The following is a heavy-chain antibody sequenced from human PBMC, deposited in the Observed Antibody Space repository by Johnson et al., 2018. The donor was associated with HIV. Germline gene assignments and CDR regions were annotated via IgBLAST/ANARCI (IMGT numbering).Heavy chain of an antibody. CDR1: GFTFTNAW. Sequence: VQLVESGGGLVQPGGSLRLSCAASGFTFTNAWMSWVRQAPGKGLEWVGRIKSKTDGGTTDYAAPVKGRFTISRDASKNTLYLQMNSLKTEDTAVYYCTTGLYWNDAFDIWGQGTMVTVSS. CDR3: TTGLYWNDAFDI. V-gene: IGHV3-15*01. D-gene: IGHD1-1*01. CDR2: IKSKTDGGTT. J-gene: IGHJ3*02.